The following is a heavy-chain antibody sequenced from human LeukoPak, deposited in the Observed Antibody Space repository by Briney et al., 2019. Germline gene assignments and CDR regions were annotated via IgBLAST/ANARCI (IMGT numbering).Heavy chain of an antibody. CDR1: GGSIRGSNYY. CDR3: ARETSQKGAHYMDV. J-gene: IGHJ6*03. V-gene: IGHV4-39*07. Sequence: TSETLSLTCTVSGGSIRGSNYYWGWIRQPPGKGLQWIGGIYYTGSTYYNPSLKSRVTISVDTSKNQFSLKLSSVTAADTAVYYCARETSQKGAHYMDVWGKGTTVTISS. CDR2: IYYTGST. D-gene: IGHD3-16*01.